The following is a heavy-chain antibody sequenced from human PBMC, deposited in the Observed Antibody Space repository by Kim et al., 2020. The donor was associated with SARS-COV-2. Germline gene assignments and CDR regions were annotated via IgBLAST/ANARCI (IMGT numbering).Heavy chain of an antibody. Sequence: SVKVSCKASGGTFSSYAISWVRQAPGQGLEWMGRIIPILGIANYAQKFQGRVTITADKSTSTAYMELSSLRSEDTAVYYCARGHVDTAMVTLDYWGQGTLVTVSS. CDR2: IIPILGIA. D-gene: IGHD5-18*01. CDR3: ARGHVDTAMVTLDY. J-gene: IGHJ4*02. CDR1: GGTFSSYA. V-gene: IGHV1-69*04.